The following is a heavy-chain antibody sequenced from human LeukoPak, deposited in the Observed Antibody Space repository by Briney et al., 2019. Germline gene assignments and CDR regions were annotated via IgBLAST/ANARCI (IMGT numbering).Heavy chain of an antibody. V-gene: IGHV3-30-3*01. CDR2: IHSDQTIQ. Sequence: GGSLRLSCAASGFTFGSYAMHWVRQAPGKGLEWVAYIHSDQTIQYYADSVKGRFTISRDNSKNTLYLQMKTLRSEDTAVYYCGYFNSGSYSIPDSWGQGTQVTVSS. D-gene: IGHD3-10*01. CDR3: GYFNSGSYSIPDS. J-gene: IGHJ5*01. CDR1: GFTFGSYA.